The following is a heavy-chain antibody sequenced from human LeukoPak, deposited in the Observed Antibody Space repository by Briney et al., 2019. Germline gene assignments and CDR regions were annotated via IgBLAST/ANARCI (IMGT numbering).Heavy chain of an antibody. CDR3: ARSHHRGYGYYYGMDV. CDR1: GFTFSSYD. V-gene: IGHV3-13*01. D-gene: IGHD3-10*01. CDR2: IGTAGDT. J-gene: IGHJ6*02. Sequence: PGGSLRLSCAASGFTFSSYDMHWVRQATGKGLEWVTAIGTAGDTYYPGSVKGRFTISRENAKNSLYLQMNSLRAGDTAVYYCARSHHRGYGYYYGMDVWGQGTTVTVSS.